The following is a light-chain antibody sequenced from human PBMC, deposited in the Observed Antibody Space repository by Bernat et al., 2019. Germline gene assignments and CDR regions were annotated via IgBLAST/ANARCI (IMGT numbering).Light chain of an antibody. CDR1: SLRSYY. V-gene: IGLV3-19*01. CDR3: NSRDSSGHPLVV. J-gene: IGLJ2*01. CDR2: GKD. Sequence: SSELTQDPAVSVALGQTVRITCQRDSLRSYYASWYQQKPGQAPVLVIYGKDNRPSGIPDRFSGSTSGNTASLTITGAQAEDEADYYCNSRDSSGHPLVVFGGGTKLTVL.